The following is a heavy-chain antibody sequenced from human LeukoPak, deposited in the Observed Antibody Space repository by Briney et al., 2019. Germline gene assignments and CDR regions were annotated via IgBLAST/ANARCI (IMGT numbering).Heavy chain of an antibody. Sequence: QPGGSLRLSCAASGFTFSGFEMNWVRQAPGKGLEWVSYSSNSGSTIYYADSVKGRFTVSRDNAKNSLYLQMNSLRAEDTAVYYCARDPGHCSSTSCYKFFDYWGQGTLVTVSS. CDR2: SSNSGSTI. CDR3: ARDPGHCSSTSCYKFFDY. J-gene: IGHJ4*02. CDR1: GFTFSGFE. D-gene: IGHD2-2*02. V-gene: IGHV3-48*03.